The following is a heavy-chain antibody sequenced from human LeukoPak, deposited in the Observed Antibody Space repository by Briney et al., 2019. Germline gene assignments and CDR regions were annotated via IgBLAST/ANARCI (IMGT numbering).Heavy chain of an antibody. CDR3: ASGLGGYYDSSGIRLDY. CDR2: IYYSGST. V-gene: IGHV4-31*03. CDR1: GGSISSGGYY. D-gene: IGHD3-22*01. J-gene: IGHJ4*02. Sequence: SETLSLTCTVSGGSISSGGYYWSWIRQHPGEGLEWIGYIYYSGSTYYNPSLKSRVTISVDTSKNQFSLKLSSVTAADTAVYYCASGLGGYYDSSGIRLDYWGQGTLVTVSS.